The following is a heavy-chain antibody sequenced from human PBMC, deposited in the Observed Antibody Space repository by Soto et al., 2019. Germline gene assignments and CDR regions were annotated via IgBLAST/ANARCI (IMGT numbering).Heavy chain of an antibody. CDR3: ARDSERSAIGP. Sequence: PSVTLCFTCAFSDASITGADSAWFGIRKPPGKGLEWIGYIAYSGDTYYNPTLRGRGTISADRSENKFSLTLKSVTAADTAVYFCARDSERSAIGPWGQGTSVTVSS. J-gene: IGHJ5*02. CDR1: DASITGADSA. V-gene: IGHV4-31*11. CDR2: IAYSGDT.